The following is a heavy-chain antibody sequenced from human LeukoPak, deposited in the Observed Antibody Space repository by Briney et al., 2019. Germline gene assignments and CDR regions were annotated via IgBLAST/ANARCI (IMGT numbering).Heavy chain of an antibody. Sequence: ASVKVSCKASGYTFTSNFIHWVRQAPGQGLEWMGIINPSGGSPTYAQRFQGRVTMTRDPSTSTVYMELSSLRSEDTAVYYCARETGSLDYWGQGSLVTVSS. D-gene: IGHD1-1*01. CDR2: INPSGGSP. CDR1: GYTFTSNF. CDR3: ARETGSLDY. V-gene: IGHV1-46*01. J-gene: IGHJ4*02.